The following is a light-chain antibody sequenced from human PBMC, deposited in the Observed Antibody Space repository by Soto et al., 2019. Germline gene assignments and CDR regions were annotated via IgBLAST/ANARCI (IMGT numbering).Light chain of an antibody. V-gene: IGKV1-27*01. CDR1: QDIRHF. Sequence: IQMTQSPSALSASVGDRVTITCRASQDIRHFLAWYQHKPGRVPKLLIYAASTLQSGVPSRFSGSGSGTDFILTISSLQPEDAAIYSCQEYNTATRTFGGGTTVEI. CDR2: AAS. J-gene: IGKJ4*01. CDR3: QEYNTATRT.